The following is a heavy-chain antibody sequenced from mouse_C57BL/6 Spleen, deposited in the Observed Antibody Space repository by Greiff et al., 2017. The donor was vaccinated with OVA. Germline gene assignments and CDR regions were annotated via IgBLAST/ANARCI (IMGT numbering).Heavy chain of an antibody. V-gene: IGHV1-85*01. CDR2: IYPRDGST. J-gene: IGHJ3*01. D-gene: IGHD2-4*01. CDR3: ARREKYDYDGFAY. Sequence: VQLQQSGPELVKPGASVKLSCKASGYTFTSYDINWVKQRPGQGLEWIGWIYPRDGSTKYNEKFKGKATLTVDTSSSTAYMELHSLTSEDSAVYFCARREKYDYDGFAYWGQGTLVTVSA. CDR1: GYTFTSYD.